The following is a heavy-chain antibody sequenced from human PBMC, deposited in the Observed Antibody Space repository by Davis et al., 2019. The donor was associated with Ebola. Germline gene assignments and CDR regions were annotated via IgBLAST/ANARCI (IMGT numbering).Heavy chain of an antibody. CDR2: IWYDGTNK. D-gene: IGHD3-10*01. CDR1: GLILSSYG. V-gene: IGHV3-33*01. CDR3: ARDWDYYGSGSYYDKLDY. Sequence: PGGPLRPPCAASGLILSSYGMHWVRQAPGKGLEWVAFIWYDGTNKYYADSVKGRFAISRENSKNTLYLQMNSLRVEDTAVYYCARDWDYYGSGSYYDKLDYWGQGTLVTVSS. J-gene: IGHJ4*02.